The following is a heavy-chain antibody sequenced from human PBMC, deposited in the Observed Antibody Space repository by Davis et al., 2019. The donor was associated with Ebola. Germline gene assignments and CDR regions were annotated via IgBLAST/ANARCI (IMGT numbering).Heavy chain of an antibody. CDR3: ARGAYSGYAGVFDY. D-gene: IGHD5-12*01. CDR2: IYYSGST. V-gene: IGHV4-31*03. CDR1: GGSISSGGYY. Sequence: MPSETLSLTCTVSGGSISSGGYYWSWIRQHPGKGLEWIGYIYYSGSTYYNPSLKSRVTISVDTSKNQFSLKLSSVTAADTAVYYCARGAYSGYAGVFDYWGQGTLVTVSS. J-gene: IGHJ4*02.